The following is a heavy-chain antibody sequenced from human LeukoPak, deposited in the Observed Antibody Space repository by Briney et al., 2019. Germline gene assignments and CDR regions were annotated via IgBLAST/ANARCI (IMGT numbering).Heavy chain of an antibody. Sequence: SETLSLTCTVSGGSISSYYWSWIRQPPGKGLDWIGYIYYSGSTNYNPSLKSRVTISLDTSKNQFSPKLSSVTAADTAVYYCARTTMVRGVPDYWGQGTLVTVSS. J-gene: IGHJ4*02. D-gene: IGHD3-10*01. V-gene: IGHV4-59*01. CDR3: ARTTMVRGVPDY. CDR2: IYYSGST. CDR1: GGSISSYY.